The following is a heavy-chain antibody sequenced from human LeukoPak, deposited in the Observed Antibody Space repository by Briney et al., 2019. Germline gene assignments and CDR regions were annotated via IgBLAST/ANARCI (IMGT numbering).Heavy chain of an antibody. J-gene: IGHJ5*02. CDR1: GFTFSTYW. CDR2: IKQDGSEK. D-gene: IGHD3-16*01. CDR3: ARGWGWFGP. Sequence: GGSLRLSCAASGFTFSTYWMSWVRQTSGKGLEWVANIKQDGSEKYYVDSAKSRFTISRDNAKNSLYLQMNSLTAEDTAVYYCARGWGWFGPWGQGTLVTVSS. V-gene: IGHV3-7*01.